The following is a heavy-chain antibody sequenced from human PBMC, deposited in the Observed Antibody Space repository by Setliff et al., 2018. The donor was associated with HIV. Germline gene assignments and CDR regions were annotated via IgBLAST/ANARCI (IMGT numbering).Heavy chain of an antibody. Sequence: SVKVSCKASGGTFSTYGLNWVRQAAGQGLEWMGWMNPDSRNTGYAQRFEGSVTMTWDTSISTAYMELNNLKFEDTAVYYCARARRDSYDRGRRSHYYIDVWGKGTTVTVSS. J-gene: IGHJ6*03. CDR1: GGTFSTYG. CDR3: ARARRDSYDRGRRSHYYIDV. D-gene: IGHD3-22*01. CDR2: MNPDSRNT. V-gene: IGHV1-8*02.